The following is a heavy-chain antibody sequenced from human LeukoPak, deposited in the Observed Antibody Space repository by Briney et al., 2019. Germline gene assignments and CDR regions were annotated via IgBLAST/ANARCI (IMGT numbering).Heavy chain of an antibody. D-gene: IGHD4-17*01. CDR2: IYSGGST. J-gene: IGHJ5*02. CDR3: ATEPDYGRP. Sequence: GGSLRLSCAASGFTVSSNYMSWVRQAPGKGLEWVSVIYSGGSTNYADSVKGRFTISRDKSKNTLSLQMNSLRAGDTAVYYCATEPDYGRPWGQGTLVTVSS. V-gene: IGHV3-66*01. CDR1: GFTVSSNY.